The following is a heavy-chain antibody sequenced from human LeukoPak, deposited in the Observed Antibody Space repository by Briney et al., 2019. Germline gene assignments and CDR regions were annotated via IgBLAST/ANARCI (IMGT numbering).Heavy chain of an antibody. CDR2: IYSGGST. J-gene: IGHJ6*03. CDR3: ARARGDYSSSWYYYYYYYMGV. Sequence: GGSLRLSCAASGFTVSSNYMSWVRQAPGKGLEWVSVIYSGGSTYYADSVKGRFTISRDNSKNTLYLQMNSLRAEDTAVYYCARARGDYSSSWYYYYYYYMGVWGKGTTVTVSS. D-gene: IGHD6-13*01. CDR1: GFTVSSNY. V-gene: IGHV3-53*01.